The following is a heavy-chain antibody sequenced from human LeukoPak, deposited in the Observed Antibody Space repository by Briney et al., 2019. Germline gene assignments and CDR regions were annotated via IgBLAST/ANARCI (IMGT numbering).Heavy chain of an antibody. Sequence: GGSLRLSCTASGLTFSTSGFNWVRQAPGKGLEWVASIGPTGSDRYHAYSIKGRFTISRDNANNFLYLQMNSLRAEDTAVYYCATETNGRHYDYWGQGTLLTVSS. CDR1: GLTFSTSG. CDR2: IGPTGSDR. J-gene: IGHJ4*02. V-gene: IGHV3-21*06. CDR3: ATETNGRHYDY. D-gene: IGHD1-14*01.